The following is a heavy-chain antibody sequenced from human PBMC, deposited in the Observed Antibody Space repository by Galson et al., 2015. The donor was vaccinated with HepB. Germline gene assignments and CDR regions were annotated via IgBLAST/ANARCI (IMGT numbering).Heavy chain of an antibody. Sequence: TLPLTCTVSGGSISSGGYYWSWPRQHPGKGLEWIAFMHYSGATSYNPSLKSRATMSVDTSKSQFSLKLTSLTAADTAVYYCARGSGHHDYWGQGTLVTVSS. CDR3: ARGSGHHDY. V-gene: IGHV4-31*03. CDR2: MHYSGAT. J-gene: IGHJ4*02. CDR1: GGSISSGGYY. D-gene: IGHD5-12*01.